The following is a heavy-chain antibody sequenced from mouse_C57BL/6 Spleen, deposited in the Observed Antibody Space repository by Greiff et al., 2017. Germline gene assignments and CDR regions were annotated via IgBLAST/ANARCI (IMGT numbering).Heavy chain of an antibody. CDR2: ISGGGGNT. CDR1: GFTFSSYT. V-gene: IGHV5-9*01. Sequence: EVMLVESGGGLVKPGGSLKLSCAASGFTFSSYTMSWVRQTPEKRLEWVATISGGGGNTYYPDSVKGRFTISRDNAKNTLYLQMSSLRSEDTAVYYCARHNYKDYAMDYWGQGTSVTVSS. J-gene: IGHJ4*01. CDR3: ARHNYKDYAMDY. D-gene: IGHD1-3*01.